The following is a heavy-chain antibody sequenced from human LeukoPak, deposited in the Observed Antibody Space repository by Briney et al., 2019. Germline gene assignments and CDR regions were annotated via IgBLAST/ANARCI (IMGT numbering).Heavy chain of an antibody. CDR2: IIPIFGTT. D-gene: IGHD5-18*01. V-gene: IGHV1-69*05. Sequence: SVKVSCKASGGTFSSYAISWVRQAPGQGLEWMGGIIPIFGTTKYAQKFQGRVTITTDEYTSTAYMELSSLRSEDTAVYYCARSYGYSYGAFDYWGQGTLVTVSS. CDR3: ARSYGYSYGAFDY. CDR1: GGTFSSYA. J-gene: IGHJ4*02.